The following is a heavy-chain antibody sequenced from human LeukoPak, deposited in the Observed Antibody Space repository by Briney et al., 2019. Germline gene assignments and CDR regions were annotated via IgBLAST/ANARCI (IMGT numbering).Heavy chain of an antibody. J-gene: IGHJ3*02. V-gene: IGHV3-66*01. CDR2: LYSGGSS. CDR1: GFSVSSNY. CDR3: ARDLSGSYGAFDI. Sequence: PGGSLRLSCAASGFSVSSNYMSWVRQAPGMGLEWVSFLYSGGSSYYADSVKGRFTISRDSSKNTLYLQMNTLKAEDTAVYYCARDLSGSYGAFDIWGQGTMVTVSS. D-gene: IGHD3-16*01.